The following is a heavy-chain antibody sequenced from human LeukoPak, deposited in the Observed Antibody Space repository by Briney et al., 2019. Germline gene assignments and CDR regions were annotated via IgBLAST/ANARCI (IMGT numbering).Heavy chain of an antibody. CDR2: ISSSSSYI. Sequence: TGGSLRLSCAASGFTFSSYSMNWVRQAPGKGREWVSSISSSSSYIYYADSVKGRFTISRDNAKNSLYLQMNSLRAEDTAVYYCARELDSSSWYPPFDYWGQGTLVTVSS. CDR3: ARELDSSSWYPPFDY. D-gene: IGHD6-13*01. CDR1: GFTFSSYS. V-gene: IGHV3-21*01. J-gene: IGHJ4*02.